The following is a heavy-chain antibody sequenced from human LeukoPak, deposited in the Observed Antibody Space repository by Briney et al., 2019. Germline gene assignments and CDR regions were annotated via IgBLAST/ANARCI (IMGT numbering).Heavy chain of an antibody. CDR1: GLTFSGYD. Sequence: GGSLRLSCAASGLTFSGYDMHWVRQAPGKGLEWVSVIYSGGNTYYADSVKGRFTISRDNSKNTLYLQMNSLRAEDTAVYYCARAVSSGYDPFDYWGQGTLVTVSS. D-gene: IGHD3-22*01. CDR2: IYSGGNT. V-gene: IGHV3-53*01. J-gene: IGHJ4*02. CDR3: ARAVSSGYDPFDY.